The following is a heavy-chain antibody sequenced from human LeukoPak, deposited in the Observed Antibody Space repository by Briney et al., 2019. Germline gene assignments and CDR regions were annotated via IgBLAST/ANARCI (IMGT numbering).Heavy chain of an antibody. CDR2: ISYDGSNK. V-gene: IGHV3-30*04. CDR1: GFTFSSYA. CDR3: ARGSKWELAPVDY. Sequence: PGGSLRLSCAASGFTFSSYAMHWVRQAPGKGLEWVAVISYDGSNKYYADSVKGRFTISRDNSKNTLYMQMNGLRAEDTAVYYCARGSKWELAPVDYWGQGSLVTVSS. D-gene: IGHD4-23*01. J-gene: IGHJ4*02.